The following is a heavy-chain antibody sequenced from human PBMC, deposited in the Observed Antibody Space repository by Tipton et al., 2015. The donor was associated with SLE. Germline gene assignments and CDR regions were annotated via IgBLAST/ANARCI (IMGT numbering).Heavy chain of an antibody. Sequence: SLRLSCAVSGGSISSSNWWSWVRQPPGKGLEWIGEIYHSGSTNYNPSLKSRVTISVDKSKNQFSLKRSSVTAADTAVYYCARVWRQLANYFDYWGQGTLVTVSS. D-gene: IGHD6-6*01. CDR1: GGSISSSNW. V-gene: IGHV4-4*02. CDR3: ARVWRQLANYFDY. J-gene: IGHJ4*02. CDR2: IYHSGST.